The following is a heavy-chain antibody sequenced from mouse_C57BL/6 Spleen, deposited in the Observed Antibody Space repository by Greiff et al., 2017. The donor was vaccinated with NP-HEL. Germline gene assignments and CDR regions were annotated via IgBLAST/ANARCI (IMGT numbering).Heavy chain of an antibody. Sequence: EVQRVESGGDLVKPGGSLKLSCAASGFTFSSYGMSWVRQTPDKRLEWVATISSGGSYTYYPDSVKGRFTISRDNAKNTLYLQMSSLKSEDTAMYYCARHENYGNYMDYWGQGTSVTVSS. CDR3: ARHENYGNYMDY. J-gene: IGHJ4*01. V-gene: IGHV5-6*01. D-gene: IGHD2-1*01. CDR1: GFTFSSYG. CDR2: ISSGGSYT.